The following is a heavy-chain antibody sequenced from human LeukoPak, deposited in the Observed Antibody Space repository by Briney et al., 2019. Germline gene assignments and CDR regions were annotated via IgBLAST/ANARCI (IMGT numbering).Heavy chain of an antibody. J-gene: IGHJ4*02. V-gene: IGHV3-23*01. Sequence: PGGSLRLSCAASGFTFSSYAMSWVRQAPGEGLEWVSAISGSGGSTYYADSVKGRFTISRDNSKNTLYLQMNSLRAEDTAVYYCAKGSSGQYYFDYWGQGTLVTVSS. D-gene: IGHD6-19*01. CDR2: ISGSGGST. CDR1: GFTFSSYA. CDR3: AKGSSGQYYFDY.